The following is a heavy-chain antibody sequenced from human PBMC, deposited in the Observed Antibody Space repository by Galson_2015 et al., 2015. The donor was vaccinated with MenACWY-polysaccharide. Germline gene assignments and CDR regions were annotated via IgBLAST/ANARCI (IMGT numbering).Heavy chain of an antibody. CDR1: GYTFSSYD. J-gene: IGHJ5*02. Sequence: SVKVSCKASGYTFSSYDINWVRQTTGQGLEWMGWMNPNSGNTGYAQKFQGRVTMTRNTSISIAYMELSGLRSEDTAVYYCARGGKYYYDSSGYLNWFDPWGQGTLVLVSS. V-gene: IGHV1-8*01. CDR3: ARGGKYYYDSSGYLNWFDP. D-gene: IGHD3-22*01. CDR2: MNPNSGNT.